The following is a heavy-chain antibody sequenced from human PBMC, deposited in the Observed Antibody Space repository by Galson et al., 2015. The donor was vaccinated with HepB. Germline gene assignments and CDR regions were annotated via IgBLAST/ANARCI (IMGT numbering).Heavy chain of an antibody. Sequence: SETLSLTCAVSGVSSSYGGSFSGYYWTWIRQPPGKGLEWIGEVSHTGSASYNPSLKSRLIISVDTSKSQFYLKVTSVTAADTAVYYCARGQLSWRGIFDYWGQGSLVTVSS. CDR3: ARGQLSWRGIFDY. J-gene: IGHJ4*02. D-gene: IGHD2/OR15-2a*01. CDR2: VSHTGSA. V-gene: IGHV4-34*01. CDR1: GGSFSGYY.